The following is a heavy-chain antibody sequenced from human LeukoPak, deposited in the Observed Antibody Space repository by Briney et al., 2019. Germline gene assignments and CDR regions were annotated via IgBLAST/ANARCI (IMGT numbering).Heavy chain of an antibody. J-gene: IGHJ4*02. Sequence: PGGSLRLSCAASGFTVSSNYMSWVRQAPGKGLEWVSVIYSGGSTYYADSVKGRFTISRDNSKNTLYLQMNSLRAEDTAVYYCASRSRYYDSSGYHNWGQRTLVTVSS. CDR2: IYSGGST. D-gene: IGHD3-22*01. CDR3: ASRSRYYDSSGYHN. V-gene: IGHV3-53*01. CDR1: GFTVSSNY.